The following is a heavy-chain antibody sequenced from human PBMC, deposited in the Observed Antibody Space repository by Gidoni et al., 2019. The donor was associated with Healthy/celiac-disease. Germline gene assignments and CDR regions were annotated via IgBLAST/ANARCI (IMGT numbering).Heavy chain of an antibody. V-gene: IGHV4-61*02. J-gene: IGHJ6*02. Sequence: QVQLQESGPGLVKPSQTLSLTCTVSGGSISSGSYYWSWIRQPAGKGLEWIGRIYTSGSTNYNPSLKSRVTISVDTSKTQFSLKLSSVTAADTAVYYCARTGYDILTGYPYYYYGMDVWGQGTTVTVSS. D-gene: IGHD3-9*01. CDR3: ARTGYDILTGYPYYYYGMDV. CDR2: IYTSGST. CDR1: GGSISSGSYY.